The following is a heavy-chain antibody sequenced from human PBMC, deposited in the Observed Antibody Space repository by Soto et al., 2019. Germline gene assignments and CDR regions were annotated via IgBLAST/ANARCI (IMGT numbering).Heavy chain of an antibody. CDR1: GGTFSSYA. D-gene: IGHD2-15*01. CDR3: ARGGMDNYYYYGMDV. Sequence: SVKVSCKASGGTFSSYAISWVRQAPGQGLEWMGGIIPIFGTANYAQKFQGRVTITADESTSTAYMELSSPRSEDTAVYYCARGGMDNYYYYGMDVWRQGTTVTVSS. V-gene: IGHV1-69*13. J-gene: IGHJ6*02. CDR2: IIPIFGTA.